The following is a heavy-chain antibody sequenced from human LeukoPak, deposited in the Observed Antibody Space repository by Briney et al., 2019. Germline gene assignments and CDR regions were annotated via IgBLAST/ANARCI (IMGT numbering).Heavy chain of an antibody. Sequence: ASVKVSCKASGYTFTGYYMHWVRQAPGQGLEWMGWINPNSGGTNYAQEFQGRVTMTRDTSISTAYMELSRLRSDDTAVYYCARMGDYGSGSYPFDYWGQGTLVTVSS. J-gene: IGHJ4*02. D-gene: IGHD3-10*01. CDR1: GYTFTGYY. CDR2: INPNSGGT. V-gene: IGHV1-2*02. CDR3: ARMGDYGSGSYPFDY.